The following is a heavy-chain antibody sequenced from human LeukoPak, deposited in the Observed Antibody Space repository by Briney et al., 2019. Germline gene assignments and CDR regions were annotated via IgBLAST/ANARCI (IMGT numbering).Heavy chain of an antibody. CDR3: ARDPRTTGTARYYYYGMDV. Sequence: GASAKVSCKASGYTFTGYYMHWVRQAPGQGLEWMGWINPNSGGTNYAQKFQGRVTMTRDTSISTAYMELSRLRSDDTAVYYCARDPRTTGTARYYYYGMDVWGQGTTVTVSS. V-gene: IGHV1-2*02. D-gene: IGHD1-1*01. CDR2: INPNSGGT. CDR1: GYTFTGYY. J-gene: IGHJ6*02.